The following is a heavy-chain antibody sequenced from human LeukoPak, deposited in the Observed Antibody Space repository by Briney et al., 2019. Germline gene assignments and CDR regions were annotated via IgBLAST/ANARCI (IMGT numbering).Heavy chain of an antibody. Sequence: PSGTLSLTCAVSGGSLSSSNWWSWVRQPPGKGLEWLSSITSDSRYKYYGDSVKGRFTISRDNAKNSLFLQIDSLRAEDTAVYYCARDPYSGTYGHLYYYYMDVWGKGTTVTISS. V-gene: IGHV3-21*01. D-gene: IGHD1-26*01. CDR1: GGSLSSSN. J-gene: IGHJ6*03. CDR2: ITSDSRYK. CDR3: ARDPYSGTYGHLYYYYMDV.